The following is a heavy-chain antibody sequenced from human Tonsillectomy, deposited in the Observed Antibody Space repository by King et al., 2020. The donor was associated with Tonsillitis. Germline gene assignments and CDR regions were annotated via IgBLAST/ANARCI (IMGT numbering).Heavy chain of an antibody. V-gene: IGHV3-30*01. Sequence: VQLVESGGGVVQPGRSLRLFCAGSGFTFSSYAMHWVRQAPGKGLEWVAVISYDGTNKYYSDSVKGRFTISRYNSKNTLYLQMNSLRGEDTAVYYCARERYFSSSGYFDYWGQGTLVTVSS. J-gene: IGHJ4*02. CDR2: ISYDGTNK. CDR3: ARERYFSSSGYFDY. CDR1: GFTFSSYA. D-gene: IGHD6-6*01.